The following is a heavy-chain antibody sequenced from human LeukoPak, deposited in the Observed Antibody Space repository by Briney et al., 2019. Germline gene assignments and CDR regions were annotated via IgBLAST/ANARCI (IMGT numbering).Heavy chain of an antibody. J-gene: IGHJ6*02. CDR1: GGSTSSVDYY. CDR3: AREKLSGDPPYNGMDV. V-gene: IGHV4-30-4*01. Sequence: PSETLSLTCTVSGGSTSSVDYYWSWVRQPPGRGLEWIGYIYHSGTTHYNPSPKSRVIISVDTSKNQFSLKLRSVTAADTAVYYCAREKLSGDPPYNGMDVWGQGTTVTVSS. CDR2: IYHSGTT. D-gene: IGHD2-21*02.